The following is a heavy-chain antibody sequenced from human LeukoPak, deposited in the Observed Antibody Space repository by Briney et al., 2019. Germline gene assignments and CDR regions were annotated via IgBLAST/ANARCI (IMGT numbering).Heavy chain of an antibody. J-gene: IGHJ4*02. CDR3: AKDLQRVRALRLGELSPGDY. D-gene: IGHD3-16*02. CDR1: GFTFSSYW. CDR2: IKQDGTNK. V-gene: IGHV3-7*01. Sequence: GGSLRLSCAASGFTFSSYWMSWVRQAPGKGLEWVANIKQDGTNKYYADSVKGRFTISRDDSKNTLYLQMNSLRAEDTAVYYCAKDLQRVRALRLGELSPGDYWGQGTLVTVSS.